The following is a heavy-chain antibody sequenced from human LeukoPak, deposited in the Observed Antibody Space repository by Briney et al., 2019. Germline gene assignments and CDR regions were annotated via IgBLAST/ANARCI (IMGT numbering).Heavy chain of an antibody. CDR1: GFTFSSYA. V-gene: IGHV3-30*04. J-gene: IGHJ6*03. Sequence: GRSLRLSCAASGFTFSSYAMHWVRQAPGKGLEWVAVLSYDGSNKYYADSVKGRFTISRDNSKNTLYLQMNSLRAEDTAVYYCAKVYCSSTSCYHPYYYYYYMDVWGKGTTVTVSS. CDR3: AKVYCSSTSCYHPYYYYYYMDV. D-gene: IGHD2-2*01. CDR2: LSYDGSNK.